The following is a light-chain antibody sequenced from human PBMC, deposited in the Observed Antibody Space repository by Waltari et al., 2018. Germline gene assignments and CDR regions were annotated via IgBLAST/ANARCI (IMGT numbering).Light chain of an antibody. CDR2: DVT. CDR3: TSWTSTGALWV. J-gene: IGLJ3*02. CDR1: SSDVVGHNY. Sequence: QSALTQPASVSGSPGQSITISCTGSSSDVVGHNYVSWYQQLPGKAPKLIIFDVTQRPSGVSNRFSGSKSANTASLTISGLQTEDEADYYCTSWTSTGALWVFGGGTKLTVL. V-gene: IGLV2-14*01.